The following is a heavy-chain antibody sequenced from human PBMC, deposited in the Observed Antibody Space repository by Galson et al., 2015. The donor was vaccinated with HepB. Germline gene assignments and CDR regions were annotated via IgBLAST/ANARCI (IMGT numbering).Heavy chain of an antibody. Sequence: SLRLSCAGSEFTFSHYGMHWVRQAPGKGLEWVAFIRYAGSDKYYAESVKGRFTISRDNSKNTLYLEMNSLRAEDTAVYYCAQDLFKWQVEDYYYSMDVWGQGTTVTVSS. D-gene: IGHD6-19*01. CDR2: IRYAGSDK. CDR3: AQDLFKWQVEDYYYSMDV. V-gene: IGHV3-30*02. J-gene: IGHJ6*02. CDR1: EFTFSHYG.